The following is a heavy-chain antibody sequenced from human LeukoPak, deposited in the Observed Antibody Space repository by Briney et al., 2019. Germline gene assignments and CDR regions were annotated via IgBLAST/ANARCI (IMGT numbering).Heavy chain of an antibody. CDR2: ISSSGSTI. V-gene: IGHV3-11*01. CDR3: ARDTPTYYYDGSGYYPDY. D-gene: IGHD3-22*01. J-gene: IGHJ4*02. Sequence: GGSLRLSCAASGFTFSDYYMSWIRQAPGKGLEWVSYISSSGSTIYYADSVKGRFTISRDNAKNSLYLQMNSLRAEDTAVYYCARDTPTYYYDGSGYYPDYWGQGTLVTVSS. CDR1: GFTFSDYY.